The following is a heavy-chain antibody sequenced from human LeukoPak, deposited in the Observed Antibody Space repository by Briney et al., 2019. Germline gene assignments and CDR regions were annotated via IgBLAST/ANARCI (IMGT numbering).Heavy chain of an antibody. CDR3: ARLRYYYDSSGYCYFDY. CDR1: GGTFSSYA. V-gene: IGHV1-69*01. D-gene: IGHD3-22*01. J-gene: IGHJ4*02. Sequence: SVKVSCKASGGTFSSYAISWVRQAPGQGLEWMGGIIPIFGTATYAQKFQGRVTITADESTSTAYMELSSLRSDDTAVYYCARLRYYYDSSGYCYFDYWGQGTLVTVSS. CDR2: IIPIFGTA.